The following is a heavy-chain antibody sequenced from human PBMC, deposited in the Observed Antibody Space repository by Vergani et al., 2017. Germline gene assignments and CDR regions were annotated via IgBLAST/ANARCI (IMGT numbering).Heavy chain of an antibody. CDR2: INHSGST. CDR3: ARVTVTTQSFDY. CDR1: GGSFSGYY. J-gene: IGHJ4*02. V-gene: IGHV4-34*01. D-gene: IGHD4-11*01. Sequence: QVQLQQWGAGLLKPSETLSLTCAVYGGSFSGYYWSWIRQPPGKGLEWIGEINHSGSTNYNPSLKSRVTISVDTSKNQFSLKLSSVTAADTAVYYCARVTVTTQSFDYWGQGTLVTVFS.